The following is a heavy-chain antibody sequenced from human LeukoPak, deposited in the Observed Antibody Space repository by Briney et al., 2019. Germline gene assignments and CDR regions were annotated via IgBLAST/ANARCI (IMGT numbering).Heavy chain of an antibody. J-gene: IGHJ4*02. D-gene: IGHD2-2*01. CDR1: GYTFTGYY. CDR2: INPNSGGT. CDR3: ARVVPAATKRYFDY. Sequence: ASVKISCKASGYTFTGYYMHWVRQAPGQGLEWMGWINPNSGGTNYAQKFQGRATMTRDTSISTAYMELSRLRSDDTAVYYCARVVPAATKRYFDYWGQGTLVTVSP. V-gene: IGHV1-2*02.